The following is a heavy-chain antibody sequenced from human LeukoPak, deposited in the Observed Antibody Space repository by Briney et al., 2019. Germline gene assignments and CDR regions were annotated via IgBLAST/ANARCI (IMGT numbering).Heavy chain of an antibody. CDR2: INWNGGST. V-gene: IGHV3-20*04. D-gene: IGHD3-16*01. CDR3: ARDRDFSLIGGYYYYYMDV. Sequence: GGSLRLSCAASGFTFDDYGMSWVRQAPGKGLEWLSGINWNGGSTGYADSVKGRFTISRDNAKNSLYLQMNSLRAEDTALYYCARDRDFSLIGGYYYYYMDVWGKGTTVTVSS. J-gene: IGHJ6*03. CDR1: GFTFDDYG.